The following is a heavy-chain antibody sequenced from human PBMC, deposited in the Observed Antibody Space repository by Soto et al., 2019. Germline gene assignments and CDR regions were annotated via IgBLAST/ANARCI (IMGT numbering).Heavy chain of an antibody. CDR2: ISGYNGDT. Sequence: ASVKVSCKASGYTFTSYGISWARQAPGQGLEWMGWISGYNGDTNYAQKYQGRVTMTTDTSTSTAYMELRSLRSDDTAVYYCARAPQTVAGAGIWYWGQGTLVTVSS. V-gene: IGHV1-18*01. CDR1: GYTFTSYG. CDR3: ARAPQTVAGAGIWY. J-gene: IGHJ4*02. D-gene: IGHD6-13*01.